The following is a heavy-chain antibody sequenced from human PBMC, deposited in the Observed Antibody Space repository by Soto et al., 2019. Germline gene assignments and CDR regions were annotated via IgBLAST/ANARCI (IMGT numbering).Heavy chain of an antibody. CDR3: VKDKAFYSGGYHHLYFD. J-gene: IGHJ4*01. V-gene: IGHV3-64D*06. CDR2: ISSNGDST. D-gene: IGHD3-22*01. CDR1: GFTFSDYA. Sequence: GGTLRLSCSASGFTFSDYAMHWVLQAPGRGLESVSAISSNGDSTYYADSGKGRFTISRDNSKNTLSLQMSGLIAEDTAVYYYVKDKAFYSGGYHHLYFD.